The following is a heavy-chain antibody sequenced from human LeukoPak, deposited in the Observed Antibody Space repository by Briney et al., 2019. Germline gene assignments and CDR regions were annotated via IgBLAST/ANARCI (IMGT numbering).Heavy chain of an antibody. Sequence: PGGSLRLSCAASGFTFDDYAMHWVRQAPGKGLEWVSGISWNSGSIGCADSVKGRFTISRDNAKNSLYLQMNSLIAEDTAVYYCAKVPGSTGNFDYWGQGTLVTVSS. CDR2: ISWNSGSI. CDR1: GFTFDDYA. V-gene: IGHV3-9*01. CDR3: AKVPGSTGNFDY. D-gene: IGHD2-2*01. J-gene: IGHJ4*02.